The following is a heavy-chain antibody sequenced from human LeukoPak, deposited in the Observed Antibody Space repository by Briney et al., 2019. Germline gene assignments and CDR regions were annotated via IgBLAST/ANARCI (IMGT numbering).Heavy chain of an antibody. CDR1: GLTFSSYG. J-gene: IGHJ4*02. V-gene: IGHV3-33*01. D-gene: IGHD1-26*01. Sequence: GRSLRLFCAASGLTFSSYGMHWVRQAPGKGMEWVAVIWYDGSNKYYADSMKGRFTISRDNSKNTLYLQMNSLRAEDTAVYYCARATDSGSSPFDYWGQGTLVTVSS. CDR2: IWYDGSNK. CDR3: ARATDSGSSPFDY.